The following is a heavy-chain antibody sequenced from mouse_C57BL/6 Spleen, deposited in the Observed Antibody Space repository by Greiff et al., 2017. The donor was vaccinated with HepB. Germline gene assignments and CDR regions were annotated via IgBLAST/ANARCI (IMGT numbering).Heavy chain of an antibody. V-gene: IGHV1-19*01. CDR3: ARSGQLRPHFDY. Sequence: EVQLQQSGPVLVKPGASVKMSCKASGFTFTDYYMNWVKQSHGKSLEWIGVINPYNGGTSYNQKFKGKATLTVDKSSSTAYMELNSLTSEDSAVYYCARSGQLRPHFDYWGQVTTLTVSS. CDR2: INPYNGGT. J-gene: IGHJ2*01. D-gene: IGHD3-2*02. CDR1: GFTFTDYY.